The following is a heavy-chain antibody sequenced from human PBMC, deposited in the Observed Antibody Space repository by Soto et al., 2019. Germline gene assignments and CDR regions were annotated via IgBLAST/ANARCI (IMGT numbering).Heavy chain of an antibody. CDR1: GFTFSSYA. Sequence: GGSLRLSCAASGFTFSSYAMHWVRQAPGKGLEWVAVISYDGSNKYYADSVKGRFTISRDNSKNTLYLQMNSLRAEDTAVYYCARDSGRYFDWPQVGYFDYWGQGTLVTVSS. D-gene: IGHD3-9*01. CDR2: ISYDGSNK. V-gene: IGHV3-30-3*01. J-gene: IGHJ4*02. CDR3: ARDSGRYFDWPQVGYFDY.